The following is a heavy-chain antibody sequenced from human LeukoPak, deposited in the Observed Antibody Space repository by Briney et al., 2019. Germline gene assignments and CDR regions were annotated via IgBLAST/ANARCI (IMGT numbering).Heavy chain of an antibody. CDR2: ISGSGGST. CDR3: AKDLNSICIWGTYRPFDC. D-gene: IGHD3-16*02. Sequence: GGSLRLSCAASGFTFSSYAMNWVRQAPGKGLEWVSLISGSGGSTYYADSVKGRFTISRDNSNNMLYLQMNSLRAEDTAVYYCAKDLNSICIWGTYRPFDCWGQGSLVTVSS. V-gene: IGHV3-23*01. J-gene: IGHJ4*02. CDR1: GFTFSSYA.